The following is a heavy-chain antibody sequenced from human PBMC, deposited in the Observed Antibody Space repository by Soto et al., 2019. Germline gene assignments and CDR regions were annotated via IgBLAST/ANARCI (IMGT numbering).Heavy chain of an antibody. CDR2: ISYDGSNK. V-gene: IGHV3-30*15. CDR3: ARAEGLSRLQEWHFRL. J-gene: IGHJ2*01. CDR1: GFTCSSYA. Sequence: PGGSLRLSCAASGFTCSSYAMHWVRQSPGKGLQWVALISYDGSNKYYADSMKGRFTISRDNSMNTRYLQMSSLSADDTAVYSFARAEGLSRLQEWHFRLCGRGTLGAVSS. D-gene: IGHD3-3*02.